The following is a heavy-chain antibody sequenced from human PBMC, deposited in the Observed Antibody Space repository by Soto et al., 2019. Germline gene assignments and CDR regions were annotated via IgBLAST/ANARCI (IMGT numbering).Heavy chain of an antibody. D-gene: IGHD6-13*01. CDR2: IYSGGST. V-gene: IGHV3-66*01. Sequence: EVQLVESGGGFVQPGGSLRLSCAASGFTVSSNYMSWVRQAPGKGLEWVSVIYSGGSTYYADSVKGRFTISRDNSKNTLYLQMNSLRAEDTAVYYCAREVAAAGTFDPWGQGTLVTVSS. CDR1: GFTVSSNY. J-gene: IGHJ5*02. CDR3: AREVAAAGTFDP.